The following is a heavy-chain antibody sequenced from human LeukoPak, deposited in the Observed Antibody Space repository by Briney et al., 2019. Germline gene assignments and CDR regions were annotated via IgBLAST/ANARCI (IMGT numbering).Heavy chain of an antibody. CDR2: IYSGGDT. Sequence: PGRSLRLSCAASGFTVSNSFMTWVRQAPGKGLEWVSVIYSGGDTYYTDSVKGRFTISRDSTKNTLFLQMNSLRADDTAVYYCAKTGGPWDWGQGTLVTVSS. D-gene: IGHD7-27*01. CDR3: AKTGGPWD. V-gene: IGHV3-53*01. J-gene: IGHJ4*02. CDR1: GFTVSNSF.